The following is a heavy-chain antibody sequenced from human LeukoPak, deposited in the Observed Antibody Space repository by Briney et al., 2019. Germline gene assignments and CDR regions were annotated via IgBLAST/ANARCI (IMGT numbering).Heavy chain of an antibody. CDR3: ARDPSLDYGGTHYYYYYGMDV. CDR1: GFTFSSYG. Sequence: GRSLRLSCAASGFTFSSYGMHWVRQAPGKGLEWVAVIWYDGSNKYYADSVKGRFTISRDNSKNTLYLQMNSLRAEDTAVYYCARDPSLDYGGTHYYYYYGMDVWGQGTTVTVSS. D-gene: IGHD4-17*01. CDR2: IWYDGSNK. V-gene: IGHV3-33*01. J-gene: IGHJ6*02.